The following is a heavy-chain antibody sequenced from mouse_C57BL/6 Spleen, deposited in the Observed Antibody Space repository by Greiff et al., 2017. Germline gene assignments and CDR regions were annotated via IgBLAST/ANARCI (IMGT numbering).Heavy chain of an antibody. J-gene: IGHJ2*01. Sequence: QVQLQQSGAELVRPGASVTLSCKASGYTFTDYEMHWVKQTPVHGLEWIGAIDPATGGTAYNQKFKGKAILTADKSSSTAYMELRSLTSEDSAVYYCTDYDEGAYYFDCWGQGTTLTVSS. D-gene: IGHD2-4*01. CDR2: IDPATGGT. V-gene: IGHV1-15*01. CDR3: TDYDEGAYYFDC. CDR1: GYTFTDYE.